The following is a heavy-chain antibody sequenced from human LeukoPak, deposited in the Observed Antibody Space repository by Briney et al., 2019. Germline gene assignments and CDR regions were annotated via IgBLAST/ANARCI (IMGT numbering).Heavy chain of an antibody. CDR1: GFTFSSYG. CDR2: IRYDGSNK. Sequence: PGGSLRLSCAASGFTFSSYGMHWVRQAPGKGLEWVAYIRYDGSNKYYADSVKGRFTISRDISKNTLYLQMNSLRAEDTAVYYCARADRPGTFYAFDIWGQGTMVTVSS. CDR3: ARADRPGTFYAFDI. J-gene: IGHJ3*02. V-gene: IGHV3-30*02.